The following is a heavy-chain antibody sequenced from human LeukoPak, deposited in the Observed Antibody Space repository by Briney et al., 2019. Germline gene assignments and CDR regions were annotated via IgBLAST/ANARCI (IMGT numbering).Heavy chain of an antibody. CDR2: IKEDGSQK. Sequence: PGGSLRLSCAASGFTLSSYWMSWVRQAPGKGLEWVSNIKEDGSQKYYVDSVKGRFTISRDNAKNSLYLQMNSLRAEDTALYYCLRHYQGYWGERTLFTVSS. D-gene: IGHD6-13*01. CDR3: LRHYQGY. J-gene: IGHJ4*02. CDR1: GFTLSSYW. V-gene: IGHV3-7*01.